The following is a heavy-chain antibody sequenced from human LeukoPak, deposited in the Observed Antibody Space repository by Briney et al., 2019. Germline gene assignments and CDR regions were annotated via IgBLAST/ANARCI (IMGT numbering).Heavy chain of an antibody. V-gene: IGHV1-2*02. J-gene: IGHJ2*01. CDR3: ARDGDSSSSEARYFDL. CDR1: GYTFTGYY. CDR2: INPNSGGT. D-gene: IGHD6-6*01. Sequence: ASVKVSCKASGYTFTGYYMHWVRQAPGQGLEWMGWINPNSGGTNYAQKFQGRVTMTRDTSISAAYMELSRLRSDDTAVYYCARDGDSSSSEARYFDLWGRGTLVTVSS.